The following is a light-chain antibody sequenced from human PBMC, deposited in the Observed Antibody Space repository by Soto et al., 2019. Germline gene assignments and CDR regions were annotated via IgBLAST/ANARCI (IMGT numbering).Light chain of an antibody. V-gene: IGKV3-20*01. Sequence: EIVLTQSPGTLSLSPGERATLSCRASQSISGSYLAWYQQKPGQAPRLLIYGASGRATGIPDIFSGSGSGTDFALTISRLEPEDFAVYYCQQYGSSPRTFGQGTKVEIK. CDR1: QSISGSY. CDR2: GAS. J-gene: IGKJ1*01. CDR3: QQYGSSPRT.